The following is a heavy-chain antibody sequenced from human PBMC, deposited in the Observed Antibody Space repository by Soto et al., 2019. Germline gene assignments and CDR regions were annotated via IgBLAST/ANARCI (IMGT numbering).Heavy chain of an antibody. CDR2: IIPIFGTA. CDR3: ARGVAAMNSDSFDFDI. J-gene: IGHJ3*02. V-gene: IGHV1-69*01. Sequence: QVQLVQSGAEVKKPGSSVKVSCKASGGTISSYAMTWVRQAPGQGLEWMGGIIPIFGTANYAQEFQGRVTSTADESTSTAYMELSSLRFEDTAVYYCARGVAAMNSDSFDFDIWGQGTMVTVSS. CDR1: GGTISSYA. D-gene: IGHD5-12*01.